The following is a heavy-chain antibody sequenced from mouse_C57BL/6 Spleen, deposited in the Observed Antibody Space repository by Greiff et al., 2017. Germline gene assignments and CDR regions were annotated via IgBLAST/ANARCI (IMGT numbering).Heavy chain of an antibody. V-gene: IGHV14-1*01. CDR2: IDPEDGDT. J-gene: IGHJ2*01. CDR1: GFNIKDYY. D-gene: IGHD1-1*01. Sequence: EVQLQQSGAELVRPGASVKLSCTASGFNIKDYYMHWVKQRPEQGLEWIGRIDPEDGDTEYAPKFQGKATMTADTSSNTAYLQLSSLTSEDTAVYYCTTITTVVEYYFDYWGQGTTLTVSS. CDR3: TTITTVVEYYFDY.